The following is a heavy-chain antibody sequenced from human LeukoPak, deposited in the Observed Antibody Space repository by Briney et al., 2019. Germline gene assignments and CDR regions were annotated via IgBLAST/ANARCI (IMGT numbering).Heavy chain of an antibody. CDR2: IDPSGGST. D-gene: IGHD1-26*01. CDR1: GYTFTSYD. CDR3: ARASSGTFHY. J-gene: IGHJ4*02. V-gene: IGHV1-46*01. Sequence: ASVKVSCKASGYTFTSYDINWVRQVPGQGLEWVGIIDPSGGSTAYAQKFQGRVTMTRDTSTSTVYMELGSLRSADTAVYYCARASSGTFHYWGQGTLVTVSS.